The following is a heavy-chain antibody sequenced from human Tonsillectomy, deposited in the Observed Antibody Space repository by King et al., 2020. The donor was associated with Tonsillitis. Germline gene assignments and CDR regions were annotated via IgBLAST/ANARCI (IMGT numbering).Heavy chain of an antibody. CDR2: IFYSGST. CDR1: GASISGYD. J-gene: IGHJ5*02. V-gene: IGHV4-59*01. Sequence: QLQESGPGLVKPSETLSLTCTVSGASISGYDWSWLRQPPGKGLEWIGYIFYSGSTKYNPSLTSRVTISVDTSKNHFSLKLNSVTAADTAVYYCARGLYSPPRFAPWGQGTLGTVFS. D-gene: IGHD1-26*01. CDR3: ARGLYSPPRFAP.